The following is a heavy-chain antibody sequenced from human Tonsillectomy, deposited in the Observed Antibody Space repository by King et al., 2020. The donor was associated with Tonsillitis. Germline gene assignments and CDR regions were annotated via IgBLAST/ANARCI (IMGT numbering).Heavy chain of an antibody. D-gene: IGHD3/OR15-3a*01. CDR3: ARDPSTIFWDWLLGGSYYFDY. J-gene: IGHJ4*02. V-gene: IGHV3-30-3*01. CDR2: ISYDGSNK. Sequence: QLVQSGGGVVQPGRSLRLSCAASGFTFSSYAMHWVRQAPGKGLEWVAVISYDGSNKYYADSVKGRFTISRDNSKNTLYLQMNSLRAEDTAVYYCARDPSTIFWDWLLGGSYYFDYWSQGTLVTVSS. CDR1: GFTFSSYA.